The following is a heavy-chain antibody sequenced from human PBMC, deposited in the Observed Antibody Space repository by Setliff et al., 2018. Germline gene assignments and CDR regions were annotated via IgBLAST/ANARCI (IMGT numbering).Heavy chain of an antibody. Sequence: PGGSLRLSCAASGFTLNTYGISWVRQAPGKGLEWVTSIRSDGNKKYFGDSVKGRFSISRDNSKNTVYLQMNSLKIEDTAVYFCAKEQEITLVPGIIPDAFDLWGQGTMVTVSS. D-gene: IGHD3-10*01. J-gene: IGHJ3*01. CDR2: IRSDGNKK. V-gene: IGHV3-30*02. CDR1: GFTLNTYG. CDR3: AKEQEITLVPGIIPDAFDL.